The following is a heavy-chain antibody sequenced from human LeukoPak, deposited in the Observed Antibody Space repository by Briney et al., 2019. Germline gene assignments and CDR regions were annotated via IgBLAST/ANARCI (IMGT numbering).Heavy chain of an antibody. Sequence: KPSETLSLTCTVSGYSSSIDYYWGWIRQSPGKGLDWIGSIHRSGSTYYNPSLKSRVTISGDTSKSQFSLRLTSVTAADTAVYYCAGTSSGYYSPDYWGQGTLVTVSS. CDR3: AGTSSGYYSPDY. J-gene: IGHJ4*02. D-gene: IGHD5-12*01. CDR1: GYSSSIDYY. CDR2: IHRSGST. V-gene: IGHV4-38-2*02.